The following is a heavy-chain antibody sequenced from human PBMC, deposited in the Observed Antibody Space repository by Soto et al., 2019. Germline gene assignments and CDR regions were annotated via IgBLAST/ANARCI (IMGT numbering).Heavy chain of an antibody. D-gene: IGHD7-27*01. V-gene: IGHV3-30-3*01. CDR3: ARDPKTSGGQHWAFNYFDS. CDR1: GFSFSISP. J-gene: IGHJ4*02. CDR2: ISYDGTNK. Sequence: GGSLRLSCAASGFSFSISPMHWVRQAPGKGPEWVALISYDGTNKFYADSVKGRFTISRDNSKSTLYLQEDSLRPEDAAVYYCARDPKTSGGQHWAFNYFDSWGQGTQVTVSS.